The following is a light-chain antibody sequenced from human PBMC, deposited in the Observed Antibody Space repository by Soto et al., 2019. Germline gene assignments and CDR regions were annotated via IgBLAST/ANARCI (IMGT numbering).Light chain of an antibody. CDR2: GAS. Sequence: EIVLAQSPGTLSLSPGERATLSCRASQSISTSYLAWYQQKPGQAPRLLIYGASTRATGIPDRFTGRGSGTDFSLTISRLEPEDFAVYYCQQYGISPRTLGQGTKVDIK. V-gene: IGKV3-20*01. CDR1: QSISTSY. CDR3: QQYGISPRT. J-gene: IGKJ1*01.